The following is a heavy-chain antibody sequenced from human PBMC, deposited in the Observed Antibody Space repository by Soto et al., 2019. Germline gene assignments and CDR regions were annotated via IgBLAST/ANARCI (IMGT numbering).Heavy chain of an antibody. D-gene: IGHD6-19*01. CDR3: AKPSIAVDGQGRIYYFDY. CDR1: GFTFSSYA. CDR2: ISGSGGST. V-gene: IGHV3-23*01. J-gene: IGHJ4*02. Sequence: GGSLRLSCAASGFTFSSYAMSWVRQAPGKGLEWVSAISGSGGSTYYADSVKGRFTISRDNSKNTLYLQMNSLRAEDTAVYYCAKPSIAVDGQGRIYYFDYWGQGNLVTVSS.